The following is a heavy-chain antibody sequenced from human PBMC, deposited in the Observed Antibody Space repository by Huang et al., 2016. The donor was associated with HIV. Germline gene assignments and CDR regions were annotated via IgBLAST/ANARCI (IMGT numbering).Heavy chain of an antibody. CDR3: LSGAEDFDY. CDR2: INPNTGKP. J-gene: IGHJ4*02. CDR1: GYIFTRYA. Sequence: QVQLVQSESELKKPGASVKVSCKTSGYIFTRYAVNWVRQAPGKGIEWLGWINPNTGKPTYAQGFTGRYVFSLDTSVSTAFLQISSLKAEDTAVYYCLSGAEDFDYWGQGTLVTVSS. D-gene: IGHD3-10*01. V-gene: IGHV7-4-1*02.